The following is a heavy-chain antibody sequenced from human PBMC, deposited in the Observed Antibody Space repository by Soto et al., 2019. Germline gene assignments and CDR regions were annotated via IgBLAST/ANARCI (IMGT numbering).Heavy chain of an antibody. CDR2: VSHSGST. J-gene: IGHJ4*01. CDR1: GASFSVSYYH. V-gene: IGHV4-34*01. D-gene: IGHD3-10*01. Sequence: QVQQQQWGAGLLKPSETLSLTCTVSGASFSVSYYHWSWIRQPPGKGQEWVGEVSHSGSTNYSPSLMSRVAISVDTSKSQVSLKLSSVTAADTAVDYCARGRRSDLIEARMFRVLFDFWGHGTMVIVAS. CDR3: ARGRRSDLIEARMFRVLFDF.